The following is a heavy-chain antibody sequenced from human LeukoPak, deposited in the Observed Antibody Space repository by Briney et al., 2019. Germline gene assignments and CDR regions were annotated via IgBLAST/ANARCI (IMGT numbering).Heavy chain of an antibody. D-gene: IGHD3-16*01. CDR1: GYTFMSHG. V-gene: IGHV1-18*01. J-gene: IGHJ3*02. CDR2: ISGSSSNT. Sequence: AASVKVSCKAYGYTFMSHGISWVRQAPGQGPEWMGWISGSSSNTNYAQRLQGRVTMTTDTSTTTAYMELRSLRSDDTAVYYCARATGTWGHDGFDIWGQGTMVTVSS. CDR3: ARATGTWGHDGFDI.